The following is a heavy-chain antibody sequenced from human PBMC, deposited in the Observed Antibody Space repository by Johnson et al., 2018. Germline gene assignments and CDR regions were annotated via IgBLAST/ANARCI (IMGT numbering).Heavy chain of an antibody. J-gene: IGHJ6*02. D-gene: IGHD6-19*01. CDR1: GFTFSSYG. CDR2: IWYDGRNK. CDR3: VAAYSSGWYPPGMDV. Sequence: QVQLQESGGGVVQPGRSLRLSCAASGFTFSSYGMHWVRQAPGKGLEWVAVIWYDGRNKYYADSVKGRLPISRDNSKNTLYLKINSLRAEETAVYYCVAAYSSGWYPPGMDVWGQGTTVTVSS. V-gene: IGHV3-33*01.